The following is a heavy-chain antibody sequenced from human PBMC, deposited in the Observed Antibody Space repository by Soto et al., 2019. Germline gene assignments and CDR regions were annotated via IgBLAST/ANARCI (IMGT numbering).Heavy chain of an antibody. CDR2: INSDGSST. D-gene: IGHD5-12*01. CDR1: GFTFSSYW. CDR3: AKRGELVAAFVY. V-gene: IGHV3-74*01. J-gene: IGHJ4*02. Sequence: GGSLRLSCAASGFTFSSYWMHWVRQAPGKGLVWVSRINSDGSSTSYADSVKGRFTISRDNAKNTLYLQMNSLRAEDTAVYYCAKRGELVAAFVYWGQGTLVTVSS.